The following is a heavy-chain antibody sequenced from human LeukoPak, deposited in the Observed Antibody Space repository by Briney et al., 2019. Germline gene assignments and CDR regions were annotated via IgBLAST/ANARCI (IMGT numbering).Heavy chain of an antibody. CDR1: GFTFSKYG. CDR3: ARDFEYSSSTGVY. Sequence: GSLRLSCAASGFTFSKYGIHWVRQAPGKGLEWVAVIWYDGRTKYYADSVKGRFTISRDNSKNTLYLQMNSLRAEDTAVYYCARDFEYSSSTGVYWGQGTLVTVS. CDR2: IWYDGRTK. D-gene: IGHD5-12*01. V-gene: IGHV3-33*01. J-gene: IGHJ4*02.